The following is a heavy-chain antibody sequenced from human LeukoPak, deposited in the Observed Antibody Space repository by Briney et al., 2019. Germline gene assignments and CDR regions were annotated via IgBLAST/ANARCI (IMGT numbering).Heavy chain of an antibody. V-gene: IGHV3-23*01. D-gene: IGHD2/OR15-2a*01. J-gene: IGHJ4*02. CDR2: ISGSGGST. CDR1: GFMFSTYP. CDR3: AKERTQTTSFDY. Sequence: PGGSLRLSCAASGFMFSTYPMNWVRQAPGKGLEWVSTISGSGGSTYYADSVKGRLTISRDNSKNTLYLQKNRLRADDTAIYYCAKERTQTTSFDYWGQGTLVTVSS.